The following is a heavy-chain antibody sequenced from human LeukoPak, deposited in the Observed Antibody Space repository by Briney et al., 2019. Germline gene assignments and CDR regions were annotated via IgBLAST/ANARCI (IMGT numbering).Heavy chain of an antibody. CDR1: GFTFSSYD. CDR2: IGTAGDT. V-gene: IGHV3-13*01. D-gene: IGHD3-10*01. Sequence: GGSLRLSCAASGFTFSSYDMHWVRQATGKGLEWVSAIGTAGDTYYPGSVKGRFTISRENAKTSLYLQMNSLRAGDTAVYYCARGLRGGDWFDPWGQGTLVTVSS. CDR3: ARGLRGGDWFDP. J-gene: IGHJ5*02.